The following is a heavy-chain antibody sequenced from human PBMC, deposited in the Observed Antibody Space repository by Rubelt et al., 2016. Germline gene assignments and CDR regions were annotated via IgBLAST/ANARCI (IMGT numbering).Heavy chain of an antibody. CDR3: ARCYGSGSYGNWFDP. CDR1: GYTFTSYG. D-gene: IGHD3-10*01. V-gene: IGHV1-18*01. J-gene: IGHJ5*02. Sequence: QVQLVQSGAEVKKPGASVKVSCKASGYTFTSYGISWVRQAPGQGLEWMGWISAYHGNTNYAQKLQGGVTSTTDTSTSTAYMGLRSLRSDDTAVYYGARCYGSGSYGNWFDPWGQGTLVTVSS. CDR2: ISAYHGNT.